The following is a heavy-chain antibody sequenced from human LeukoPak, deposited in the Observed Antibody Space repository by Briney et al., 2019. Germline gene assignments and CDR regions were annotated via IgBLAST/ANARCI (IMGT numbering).Heavy chain of an antibody. D-gene: IGHD2-15*01. V-gene: IGHV3-74*01. CDR3: ARDVVLSGTDAFDI. Sequence: GGSLRLSCTASGFTFSIYWMHWVRQAPGKGLVWVSRINSDGSNTIYADSVKDRFTMSRDNAKNTLYLEMNSLRAEDTAVYYCARDVVLSGTDAFDIWGQGTMVTVSS. CDR2: INSDGSNT. CDR1: GFTFSIYW. J-gene: IGHJ3*02.